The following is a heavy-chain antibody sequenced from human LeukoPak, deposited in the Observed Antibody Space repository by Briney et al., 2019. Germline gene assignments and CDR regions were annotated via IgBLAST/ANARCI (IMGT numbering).Heavy chain of an antibody. V-gene: IGHV4-39*07. Sequence: PSETLSLTCTVSGGSISSSSYYWGWIRQPPGKGLEWIGEINHSGSTNYNPSLKSRVTISVDTSKNQFSLKLSSVTAADTAVYYCARGGHSYGSSWGQGTLVTVSS. CDR2: INHSGST. CDR3: ARGGHSYGSS. CDR1: GGSISSSSYY. J-gene: IGHJ4*02. D-gene: IGHD5-18*01.